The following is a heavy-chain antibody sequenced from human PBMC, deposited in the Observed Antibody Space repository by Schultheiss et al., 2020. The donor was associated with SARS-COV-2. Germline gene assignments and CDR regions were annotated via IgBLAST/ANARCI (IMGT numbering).Heavy chain of an antibody. Sequence: SETLSLTCNVSGDSVSDYYWSWIRQPPGKGLEWIGYIYYSGSTNYNPPLKSRVTISVDTSKNQFSLKLSSVTAADTAVYYCAKAQSCGSCPLTWGQGTLVTVSS. D-gene: IGHD2-15*01. CDR1: GDSVSDYY. J-gene: IGHJ5*02. CDR3: AKAQSCGSCPLT. V-gene: IGHV4-59*02. CDR2: IYYSGST.